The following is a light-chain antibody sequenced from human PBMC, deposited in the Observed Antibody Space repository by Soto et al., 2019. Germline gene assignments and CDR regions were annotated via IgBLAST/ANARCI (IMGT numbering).Light chain of an antibody. CDR2: EVS. J-gene: IGLJ2*01. CDR3: TSYAGSNAVI. Sequence: QSALTQPPSASGSPGQSVTISCTGTGSDVGGYNYVSWYQQRPGRAPKLLIYEVSTRPSGVPDRFSGSKSGNTASLAVSGLQTEDEADYYCTSYAGSNAVIFGGGTKLTVL. V-gene: IGLV2-8*01. CDR1: GSDVGGYNY.